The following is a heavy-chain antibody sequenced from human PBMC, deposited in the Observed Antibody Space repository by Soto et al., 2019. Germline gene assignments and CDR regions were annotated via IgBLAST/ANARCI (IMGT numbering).Heavy chain of an antibody. CDR3: AKDGRNMIVVDNWFDP. CDR1: GFTFSSYG. D-gene: IGHD3-22*01. Sequence: QVQLVESGGGVVQPGRSLRLSCAASGFTFSSYGMHWVRQAPGKGLEWVAVISYDGSNKYYADSVKGRFTISRDNSKNTLYLQMNSMRAEDTAVYYCAKDGRNMIVVDNWFDPWGQGTLVTVSS. J-gene: IGHJ5*02. V-gene: IGHV3-30*18. CDR2: ISYDGSNK.